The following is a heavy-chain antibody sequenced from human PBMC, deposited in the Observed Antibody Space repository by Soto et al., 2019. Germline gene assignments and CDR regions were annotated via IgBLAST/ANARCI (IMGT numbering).Heavy chain of an antibody. CDR3: DRGGVPAAMSY. CDR1: GFTFSSFW. D-gene: IGHD2-2*01. Sequence: EVQLVESGGGLVQPGGSLRLSCAASGFTFSSFWMHWVRQAPGEGLVWVSRINSDGSNTNYADSVKGRFTISRDNAKNTLYMQMNSVRAADTAVYYCDRGGVPAAMSYWGQGTLVTVSS. V-gene: IGHV3-74*01. CDR2: INSDGSNT. J-gene: IGHJ4*02.